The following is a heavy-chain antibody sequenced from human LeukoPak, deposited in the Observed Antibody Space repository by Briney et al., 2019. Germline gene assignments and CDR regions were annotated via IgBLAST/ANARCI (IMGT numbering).Heavy chain of an antibody. Sequence: GGSLRLSCAASGFTFSSYSMNWVRQAPGKGLEWVSYITSSSSTIYYADSVKGRFTISRDNAKNSLYLQMNSLRDEDTAVYYCASGYSSIHYRYYFDYWGQGTLVTVSS. CDR3: ASGYSSIHYRYYFDY. J-gene: IGHJ4*02. CDR1: GFTFSSYS. V-gene: IGHV3-48*02. CDR2: ITSSSSTI. D-gene: IGHD6-13*01.